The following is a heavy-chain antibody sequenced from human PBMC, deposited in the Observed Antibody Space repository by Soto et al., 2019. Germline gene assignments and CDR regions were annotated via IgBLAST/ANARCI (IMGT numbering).Heavy chain of an antibody. CDR2: IYHTGHT. D-gene: IGHD3-16*01. CDR3: ARVMGESENYFDY. V-gene: IGHV4-38-2*02. Sequence: SETLSLTCIVSNFSISSGYYWGWIRQSPGKGLEWIATIYHTGHTYYNPSLKSRVTISVDTSENHFSLKLSSVTAADTAFYYCARVMGESENYFDYWGQGTLVTVSS. J-gene: IGHJ4*02. CDR1: NFSISSGYY.